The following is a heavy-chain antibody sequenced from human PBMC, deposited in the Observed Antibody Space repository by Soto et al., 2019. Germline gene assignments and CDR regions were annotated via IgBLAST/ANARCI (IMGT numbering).Heavy chain of an antibody. CDR1: GFTFSNSA. V-gene: IGHV1-58*01. J-gene: IGHJ5*02. CDR2: IVVGSGNT. D-gene: IGHD2-2*01. Sequence: SVKVSCKTSGFTFSNSAVQWVRQARGQRLEWIGRIVVGSGNTDYAQKFQERVTFTRDMSRGSVFMEISSLRAEDTAVYYCAKDRVPAAMSNWFDPWGQGTLVTVSS. CDR3: AKDRVPAAMSNWFDP.